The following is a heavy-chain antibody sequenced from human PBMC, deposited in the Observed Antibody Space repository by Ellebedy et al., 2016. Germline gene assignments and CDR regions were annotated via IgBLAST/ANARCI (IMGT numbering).Heavy chain of an antibody. D-gene: IGHD2-8*01. CDR1: GFSFSSYG. CDR3: ARVIVLMEYYYYYGMDV. V-gene: IGHV3-33*08. Sequence: GGSLRLSCAASGFSFSSYGMHWVRQAPGKGLEWVAVIWFDGSTKYHADSVKGRFTISRDNAKNSLYLQMNSLRAEDTAVYYCARVIVLMEYYYYYGMDVWGQGTTVTVSS. CDR2: IWFDGSTK. J-gene: IGHJ6*02.